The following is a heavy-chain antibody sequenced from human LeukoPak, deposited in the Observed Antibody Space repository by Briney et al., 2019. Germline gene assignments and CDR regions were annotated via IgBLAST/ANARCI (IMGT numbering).Heavy chain of an antibody. D-gene: IGHD3-22*01. CDR3: ARDLYYYDSSGYRFFDI. Sequence: PSETLSLTCTVSGGSITTYYWSWIRQPPGKGLEWIGYIYYSRGTMYNPSLKSRVTISIDTSKSQLSLKVNSVTAADTAVYYCARDLYYYDSSGYRFFDIWGQGTMVTVSS. CDR1: GGSITTYY. V-gene: IGHV4-59*12. CDR2: IYYSRGT. J-gene: IGHJ3*02.